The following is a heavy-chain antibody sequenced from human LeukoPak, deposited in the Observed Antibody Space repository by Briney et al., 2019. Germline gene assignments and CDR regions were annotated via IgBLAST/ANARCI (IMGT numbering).Heavy chain of an antibody. CDR3: ARGDSSTWYRGYFDY. CDR2: IYYSGST. D-gene: IGHD6-13*01. V-gene: IGHV4-31*03. CDR1: GGSISSGGYS. Sequence: PSETLSLTCTVSGGSISSGGYSWRWVRQHPGKGLEWIGYIYYSGSTYYNPSLKSRVTISVDTSKNQFSLKLSSVTAADTAVYYCARGDSSTWYRGYFDYWGQGTLVTVSS. J-gene: IGHJ4*01.